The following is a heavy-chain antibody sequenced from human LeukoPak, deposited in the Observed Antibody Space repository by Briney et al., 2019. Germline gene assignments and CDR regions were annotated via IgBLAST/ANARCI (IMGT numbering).Heavy chain of an antibody. CDR3: ARGTYYYDSSGYYRDY. D-gene: IGHD3-22*01. Sequence: ASVKVSCKASGYTFTSYDVHWVRQATGQGLEWLGWMNPSSTTTGYAQKFQGRITMTRNTSISTAYMELSSLRSEDTAVYYCARGTYYYDSSGYYRDYWGQGTLVTVSS. J-gene: IGHJ4*02. V-gene: IGHV1-8*01. CDR2: MNPSSTTT. CDR1: GYTFTSYD.